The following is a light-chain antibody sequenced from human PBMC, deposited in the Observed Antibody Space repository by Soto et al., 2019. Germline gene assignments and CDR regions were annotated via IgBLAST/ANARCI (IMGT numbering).Light chain of an antibody. CDR3: MQSTQLPPT. CDR2: EVS. CDR1: QSLLHITGETF. J-gene: IGKJ5*01. Sequence: DVVMTQTPLSLSVAPVQPASISCKSSQSLLHITGETFLFWYLQKPGQSPQLLIYEVSTRVSGVPDRFSGSGAGTDFTLEISRVETDDVGIYYCMQSTQLPPTFGQGIRLEIK. V-gene: IGKV2D-29*02.